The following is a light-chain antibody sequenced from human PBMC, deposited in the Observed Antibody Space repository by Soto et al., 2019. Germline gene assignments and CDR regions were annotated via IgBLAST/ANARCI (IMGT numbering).Light chain of an antibody. CDR1: SKDVGSYNL. Sequence: QSVLTQPASVSGSPGQSITISCTGSSKDVGSYNLVSWYQRHPGRAPKLMIYEGNKRPSDVSDRFSASKSGNTASLTISGLQAEDEAADYSCSYVGGNIYVFGCGTKLTVL. CDR3: CSYVGGNIYV. J-gene: IGLJ1*01. V-gene: IGLV2-23*01. CDR2: EGN.